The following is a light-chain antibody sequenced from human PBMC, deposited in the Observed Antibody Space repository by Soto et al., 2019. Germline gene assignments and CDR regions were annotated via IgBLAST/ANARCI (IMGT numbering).Light chain of an antibody. CDR3: QQYNNWPWT. CDR1: QSVARN. J-gene: IGKJ1*01. V-gene: IGKV3-15*01. Sequence: EKVMTQSPATLSVSLGERATLSCRASQSVARNLAWYQQKPGQAPRLLIHGASTRATGFPARFSGSGSGTDFTLTISSLQSEDFAVYYCQQYNNWPWTFGQGTKVDIK. CDR2: GAS.